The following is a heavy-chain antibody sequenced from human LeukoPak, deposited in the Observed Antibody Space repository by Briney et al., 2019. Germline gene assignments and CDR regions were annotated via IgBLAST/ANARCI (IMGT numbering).Heavy chain of an antibody. D-gene: IGHD2-21*01. J-gene: IGHJ4*02. Sequence: GGSLRLSCAASGFTFNNYGMGWVRQTPGKGLEWVATIGTRGANTYHADSVKGRFTISRDNSKSTLYLQMNSLRAEDTAVYHCAKKSGDHFHFDFWGQETLVTVSS. CDR2: IGTRGANT. V-gene: IGHV3-23*01. CDR3: AKKSGDHFHFDF. CDR1: GFTFNNYG.